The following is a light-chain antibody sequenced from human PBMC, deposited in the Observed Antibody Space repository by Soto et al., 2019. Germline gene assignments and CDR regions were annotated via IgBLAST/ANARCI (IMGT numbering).Light chain of an antibody. CDR2: GAS. J-gene: IGKJ4*01. CDR3: QQRTDWVT. CDR1: QSVSSNF. Sequence: EILLTQSPGTLSLSPGERATLSCRASQSVSSNFLAWYKEKPCHAPRLLIYGASSRATGIPDRLSGSGSGTEFTLTISSIEPEDFAVYYCQQRTDWVTFGGGTKVDIK. V-gene: IGKV3D-20*02.